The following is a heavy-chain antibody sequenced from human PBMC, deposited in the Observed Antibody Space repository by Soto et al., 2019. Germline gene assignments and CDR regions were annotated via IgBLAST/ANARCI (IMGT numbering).Heavy chain of an antibody. Sequence: QVQLQQWGAGLLKPSETLSLTCAVSGGSFSGYYWSWIRQPPGKGLEWVGEIDHSGSTNYNPSLNRRVTISGETSQNQFFLNLSSVTAADTAVYYCARGRGYSYGYIDAYYHYAMDVWGQGTTVTVS. D-gene: IGHD5-18*01. CDR1: GGSFSGYY. J-gene: IGHJ6*02. CDR2: IDHSGST. CDR3: ARGRGYSYGYIDAYYHYAMDV. V-gene: IGHV4-34*01.